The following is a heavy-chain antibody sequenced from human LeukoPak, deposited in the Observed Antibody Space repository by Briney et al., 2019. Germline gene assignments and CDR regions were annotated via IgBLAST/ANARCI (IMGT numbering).Heavy chain of an antibody. D-gene: IGHD2-15*01. CDR2: INSDVSAT. CDR1: GFTPSTYW. J-gene: IGHJ4*02. V-gene: IGHV3-74*01. Sequence: GGSLRLSCVASGFTPSTYWMHWVRQAPGKGLLWVSRINSDVSATSYADSVMVRFTISRDSAKNTLYLQINSLRPEDTAVYYCARGNKWSLDSWGQGALVTVSS. CDR3: ARGNKWSLDS.